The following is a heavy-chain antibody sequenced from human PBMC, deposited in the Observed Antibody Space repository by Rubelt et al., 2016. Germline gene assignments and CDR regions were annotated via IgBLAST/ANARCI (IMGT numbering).Heavy chain of an antibody. Sequence: QLQLQESGPGLVKPSETLSLTCTVSGGSISSSSYYWGWIRQPPGKGLEWIGYIYYSGSTNYNPSRKGGVTISVDTSKNQFSLKLSCVTAADTAVYYCARSRSVAGDAFDIWGQGTMVTVSS. CDR3: ARSRSVAGDAFDI. V-gene: IGHV4-61*05. CDR2: IYYSGST. J-gene: IGHJ3*02. D-gene: IGHD6-19*01. CDR1: GGSISSSSYY.